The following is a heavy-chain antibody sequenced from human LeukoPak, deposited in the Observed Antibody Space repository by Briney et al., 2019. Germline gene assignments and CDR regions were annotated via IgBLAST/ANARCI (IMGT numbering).Heavy chain of an antibody. D-gene: IGHD5-24*01. CDR3: ARQGDRWLQSGYFGMDV. Sequence: SETLSLTCSVSGGSINSSNHYWAWIRQPPGKGLEWIATVYYRGSTYYNPSLRRRVTIAVDTSKNQFSLKVDSVTAADTAVFYCARQGDRWLQSGYFGMDVWGQGTTVTVSS. CDR2: VYYRGST. CDR1: GGSINSSNHY. J-gene: IGHJ6*02. V-gene: IGHV4-39*01.